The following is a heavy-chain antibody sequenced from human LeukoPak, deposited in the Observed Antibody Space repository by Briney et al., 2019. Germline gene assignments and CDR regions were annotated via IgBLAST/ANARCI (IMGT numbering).Heavy chain of an antibody. V-gene: IGHV3-23*01. D-gene: IGHD3-10*01. CDR3: ATEPSYYGSGNDY. J-gene: IGHJ4*02. CDR2: ISGSGGST. Sequence: GGSLRLSCAASGFTVSSNYMSRVRQAARKRLEWVSAISGSGGSTYYADSVKGRFTTSRDNSKNTLYLQMNSLRAEDTAIYYCATEPSYYGSGNDYWGQGTLVTVSS. CDR1: GFTVSSNY.